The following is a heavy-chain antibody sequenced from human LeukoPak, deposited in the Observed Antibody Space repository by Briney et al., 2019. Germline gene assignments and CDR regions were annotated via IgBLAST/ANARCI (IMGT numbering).Heavy chain of an antibody. CDR1: GFTFSSYW. CDR3: ARSSSSWRRVYYYYYMDV. V-gene: IGHV3-7*01. CDR2: IKQDGSEK. D-gene: IGHD6-13*01. J-gene: IGHJ6*03. Sequence: GGSLRLSCAASGFTFSSYWMSWVRQAPGKGLEGVANIKQDGSEKYYVDSVKGRFTISRDNAKNSLYLPMNSLRAEDTAVYYCARSSSSWRRVYYYYYMDVWGKETTVTVSS.